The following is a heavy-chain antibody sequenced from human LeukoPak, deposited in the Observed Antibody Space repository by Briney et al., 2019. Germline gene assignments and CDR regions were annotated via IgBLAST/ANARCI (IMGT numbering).Heavy chain of an antibody. V-gene: IGHV4-39*01. CDR1: GGSITNSYY. J-gene: IGHJ4*02. D-gene: IGHD3-22*01. CDR2: MYYSGST. Sequence: PSETLSLTRTVSGGSITNSYYWGWIRQPPGKGLEWIGSMYYSGSTYYNPSLKSRVTISVDTSKNQFSLKLSSVTAADTAVYYCARQYYYNRAIYSKLDFWGQGTLVTVSS. CDR3: ARQYYYNRAIYSKLDF.